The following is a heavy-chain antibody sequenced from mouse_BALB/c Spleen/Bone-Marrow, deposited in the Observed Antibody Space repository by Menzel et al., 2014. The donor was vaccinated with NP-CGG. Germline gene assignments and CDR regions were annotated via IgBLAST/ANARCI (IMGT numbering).Heavy chain of an antibody. CDR2: ISTGGSQT. V-gene: IGHV5-6*02. CDR1: GFTFSSYG. CDR3: ARRGYDNSYWYFGV. Sequence: EVKLVESGGDLVKPGGSLKLSCAASGFTFSSYGMSWVRQTPDKRLEWVATISTGGSQTYYTDSVKGRFTISRDNAKNTLYLQMSSLESEDSAIYYCARRGYDNSYWYFGVWGAGTTVTVSS. D-gene: IGHD2-10*02. J-gene: IGHJ1*01.